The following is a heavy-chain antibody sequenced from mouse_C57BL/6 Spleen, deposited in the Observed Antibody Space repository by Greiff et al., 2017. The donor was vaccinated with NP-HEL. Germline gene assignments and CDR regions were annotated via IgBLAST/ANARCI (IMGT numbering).Heavy chain of an antibody. CDR3: AGFYYYGSSEDYYAMDY. Sequence: EVKVVESGGGLVKPGGSLKLSCAASGFTFSDYGMHWVRQAPEKGLEWVAYISSGSSTIYYADTVKGRFTISRDNAKNTLFLQMTSLRSEDTAMYYCAGFYYYGSSEDYYAMDYWGQGTSVTVSS. CDR1: GFTFSDYG. J-gene: IGHJ4*01. CDR2: ISSGSSTI. D-gene: IGHD1-1*01. V-gene: IGHV5-17*01.